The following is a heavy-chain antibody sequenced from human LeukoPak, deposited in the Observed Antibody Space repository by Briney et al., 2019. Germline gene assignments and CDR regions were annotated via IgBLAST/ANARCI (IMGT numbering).Heavy chain of an antibody. CDR3: ARDRGYEWTWFDP. J-gene: IGHJ5*02. Sequence: SETLSLTCTVSGGSISSYYWSWIRQPPGKGLEWIGYIYYSGSTNYNPSLKSRVTISVDTSKNQFSLKLSSVTAADTAVYYCARDRGYEWTWFDPWGQGTLVTVSS. CDR2: IYYSGST. D-gene: IGHD5-18*01. CDR1: GGSISSYY. V-gene: IGHV4-59*01.